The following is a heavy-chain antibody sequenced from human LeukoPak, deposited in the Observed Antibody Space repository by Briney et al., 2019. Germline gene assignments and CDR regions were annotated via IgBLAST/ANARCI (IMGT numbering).Heavy chain of an antibody. CDR1: GGSISSTNW. CDR3: SRESGAFSPFGY. Sequence: SGTLSLTCGVSGGSISSTNWWSWVRQPPGQGLEWIGEISLSGVTNYNPFLKSRVTMSPDRSKNHLSLTLTSVTAADTAVYYCSRESGAFSPFGYWGQGTLVTVSS. V-gene: IGHV4-4*02. J-gene: IGHJ4*02. D-gene: IGHD1-26*01. CDR2: ISLSGVT.